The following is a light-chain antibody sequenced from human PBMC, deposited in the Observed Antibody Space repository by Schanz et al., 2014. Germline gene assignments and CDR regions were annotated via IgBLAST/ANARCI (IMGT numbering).Light chain of an antibody. J-gene: IGKJ1*01. CDR3: QQRSNWPPWT. CDR1: QTVSNN. CDR2: GAS. V-gene: IGKV3-15*01. Sequence: EIVMTQSPATLSVSPGERGTLSCRASQTVSNNLAWYQQKPGQTPRLLIYGASTRATGIPAKFSGSGSGTEFTLTISSREPEDFAVYYCQQRSNWPPWTFGQGTKVEIK.